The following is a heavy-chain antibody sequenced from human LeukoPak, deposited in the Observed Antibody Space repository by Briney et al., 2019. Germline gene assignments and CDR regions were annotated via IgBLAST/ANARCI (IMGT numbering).Heavy chain of an antibody. CDR1: GFNFDTYA. J-gene: IGHJ4*02. D-gene: IGHD2-2*02. CDR2: ISGSGNTV. CDR3: VKQSKYTAYPDFDS. V-gene: IGHV3-23*01. Sequence: PGGSLRLSCAASGFNFDTYAMSWVRQAPGKGLGWVSVISGSGNTVYYADSVKGRFTISRDNSKSTLYLHMSSLRVEDTAVYFCVKQSKYTAYPDFDSWGQGTLVTVSS.